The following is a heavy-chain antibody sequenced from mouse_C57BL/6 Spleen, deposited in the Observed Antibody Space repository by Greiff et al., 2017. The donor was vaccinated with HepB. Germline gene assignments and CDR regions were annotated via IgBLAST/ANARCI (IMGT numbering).Heavy chain of an antibody. D-gene: IGHD3-2*02. CDR1: GYTFTDYY. Sequence: VQLQHSGPELMKPGASVKISCKASGYTFTDYYMNWVKQSHGKSLEWIGDINPNNGGTSYNQKFKGKATLTVDKSSSTAYMELRSLTSEDSAVYYCASLPVDSSGYYFDYWGQGTTLTVSS. V-gene: IGHV1-26*01. CDR2: INPNNGGT. CDR3: ASLPVDSSGYYFDY. J-gene: IGHJ2*01.